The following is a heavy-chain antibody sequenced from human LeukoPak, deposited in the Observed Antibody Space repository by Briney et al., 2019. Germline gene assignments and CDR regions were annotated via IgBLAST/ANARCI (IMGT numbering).Heavy chain of an antibody. V-gene: IGHV3-48*01. CDR1: GFTFSTYS. Sequence: GGSLRLSCAASGFTFSTYSMSWVRQAPGKGLEWVSYISSSSSTISYPDSVKGRFTISRDNAKNSLYLQMNSLRAEDTAVYYCARDLGVSGNYWGQGTLVTVSS. CDR3: ARDLGVSGNY. J-gene: IGHJ4*02. D-gene: IGHD3-10*01. CDR2: ISSSSSTI.